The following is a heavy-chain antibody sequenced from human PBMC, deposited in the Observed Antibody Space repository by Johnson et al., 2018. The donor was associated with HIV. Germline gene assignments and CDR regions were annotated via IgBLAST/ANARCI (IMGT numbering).Heavy chain of an antibody. CDR2: IRYDGSNK. CDR1: GFTFSSYG. CDR3: ARVTNDAFDI. J-gene: IGHJ3*02. Sequence: QVQLVESGGGVVQPGGSLRLSCAASGFTFSSYGMHWVRQAPGKGLEWVAFIRYDGSNKYYADSVKGRFTISRDSAKNSLYLQMNSLRAGDTAVYYCARVTNDAFDIWGQGTMVTVSS. V-gene: IGHV3-30*02.